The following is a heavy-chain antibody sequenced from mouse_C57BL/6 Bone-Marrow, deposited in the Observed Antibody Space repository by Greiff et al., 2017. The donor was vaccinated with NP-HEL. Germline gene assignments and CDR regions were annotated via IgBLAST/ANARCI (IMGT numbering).Heavy chain of an antibody. CDR2: IWRGGST. CDR3: AKPPNWEGSWFAY. Sequence: VKLVESGPGLVQPSQSLSITCTVSGFSLTSYGVHWVRQSPGKGLEWLGVIWRGGSTDYNAAFMSRLSITKDNSKSQVFFKMNSLQADDTAIYYCAKPPNWEGSWFAYWGQGTLVTVSA. D-gene: IGHD4-1*01. J-gene: IGHJ3*01. CDR1: GFSLTSYG. V-gene: IGHV2-5*01.